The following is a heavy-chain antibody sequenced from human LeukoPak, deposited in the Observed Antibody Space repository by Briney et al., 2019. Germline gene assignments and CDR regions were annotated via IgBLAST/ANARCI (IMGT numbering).Heavy chain of an antibody. Sequence: GGSLRLSCAASGFTVSGNYMSWVRQAPGKGLEWVSVIYSGGSTYYADSVKGRFTISRDNSKNTLYLQMSSLRAEGTAVYYCAKAHYSSSWYFDYWGQGTLVTVSS. CDR2: IYSGGST. CDR3: AKAHYSSSWYFDY. CDR1: GFTVSGNY. J-gene: IGHJ4*02. D-gene: IGHD6-13*01. V-gene: IGHV3-53*01.